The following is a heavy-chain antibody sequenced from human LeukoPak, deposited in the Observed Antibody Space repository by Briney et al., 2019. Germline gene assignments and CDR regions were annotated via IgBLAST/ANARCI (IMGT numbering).Heavy chain of an antibody. CDR2: IWNGGSKK. CDR3: AKDRNIVIIPAAIEGFDH. V-gene: IGHV3-33*06. CDR1: GFNFSPYT. D-gene: IGHD2-2*01. J-gene: IGHJ4*02. Sequence: GGSLRLSCAASGFNFSPYTLNWVRQAPGKGLEWVAVIWNGGSKKYYADSVKGRFTISRDNYKNVLYLQMNTLRVDDTAVYYCAKDRNIVIIPAAIEGFDHWGLGTLVTVSS.